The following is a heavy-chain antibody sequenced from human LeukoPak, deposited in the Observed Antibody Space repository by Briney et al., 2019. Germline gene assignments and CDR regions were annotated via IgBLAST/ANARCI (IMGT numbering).Heavy chain of an antibody. V-gene: IGHV3-33*08. Sequence: PGRSLRLSCAASGFTFSSYAMHWVRQAPGKGLEWVAVIWYDGSNKYYADSVKGRFTISRDNPKNTLYLQMNSLRAEDTAVYYCARDKEAVAVYYFDYWGQGTLVTVSS. J-gene: IGHJ4*02. CDR2: IWYDGSNK. D-gene: IGHD6-19*01. CDR3: ARDKEAVAVYYFDY. CDR1: GFTFSSYA.